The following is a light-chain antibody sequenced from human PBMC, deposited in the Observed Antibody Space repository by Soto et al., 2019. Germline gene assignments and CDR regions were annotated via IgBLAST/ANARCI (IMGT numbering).Light chain of an antibody. CDR2: DAS. Sequence: EIVLTQSPAILSVSPGERATLSCRASQSISRSLAWYQQKPGQAPRLLISDASTRATGIPARFSGSGSGTEFTLTISGLQSEDFAVYYCQQYNNWPPWTFGQGTKVDIK. CDR3: QQYNNWPPWT. J-gene: IGKJ1*01. CDR1: QSISRS. V-gene: IGKV3-15*01.